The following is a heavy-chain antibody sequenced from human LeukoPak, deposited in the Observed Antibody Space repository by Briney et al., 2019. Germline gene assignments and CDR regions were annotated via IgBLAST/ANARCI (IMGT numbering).Heavy chain of an antibody. V-gene: IGHV3-20*04. CDR2: INWNGGST. D-gene: IGHD3-10*01. CDR3: ARGLEGSGSYYNGYFDY. Sequence: PGGSLRLSCAASGFTFDDYGMSWVRQVPGKGLEWVSGINWNGGSTGYADSVKGRFTIARDNDKNSLYLQINSLRAEDTALYYCARGLEGSGSYYNGYFDYWGQGTLVTVSS. CDR1: GFTFDDYG. J-gene: IGHJ4*02.